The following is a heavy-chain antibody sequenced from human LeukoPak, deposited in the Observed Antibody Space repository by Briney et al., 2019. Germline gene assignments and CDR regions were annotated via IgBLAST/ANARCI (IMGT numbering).Heavy chain of an antibody. Sequence: TGGSLRLSCSASGFTFSSYAMHWVRQAPGKGLEYVSAISSSGGHTYYADSVKGRFTISRDNSKNTLYLQMSSLRAEDTAVYYCVKDWDIVVIPAAMGSGYFDYWGQGTLVTVSS. CDR1: GFTFSSYA. D-gene: IGHD2-2*01. J-gene: IGHJ4*02. V-gene: IGHV3-64D*06. CDR3: VKDWDIVVIPAAMGSGYFDY. CDR2: ISSSGGHT.